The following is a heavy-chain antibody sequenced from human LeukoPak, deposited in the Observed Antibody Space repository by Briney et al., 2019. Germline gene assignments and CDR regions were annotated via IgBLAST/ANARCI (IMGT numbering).Heavy chain of an antibody. J-gene: IGHJ4*02. CDR1: GDSISDYY. D-gene: IGHD4-17*01. CDR3: ARHNYGDYFPAPSLDY. V-gene: IGHV4-59*08. CDR2: IYYSGST. Sequence: SETLSLTCTVSGDSISDYYWSWIRQPPGKGLEWIGYIYYSGSTNYNPSLKSRVTISVDTSKNQFSLKLRSVTAADTAVYYCARHNYGDYFPAPSLDYWGQGTLVTVPS.